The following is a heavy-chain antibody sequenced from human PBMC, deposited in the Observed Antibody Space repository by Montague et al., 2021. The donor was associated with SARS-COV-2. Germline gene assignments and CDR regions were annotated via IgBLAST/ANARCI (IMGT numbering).Heavy chain of an antibody. D-gene: IGHD2-15*01. Sequence: SETLSLTCSVSGDSIRSSGYYWTWIRQSPGKGLQWIGYIFYTGSTKFNPSLKSRVSMSLDTSKNHFSLRLSAVTAADTARYYCARAQNICFIANCVNYFDLWGLGALVTVSS. J-gene: IGHJ4*02. CDR2: IFYTGST. CDR3: ARAQNICFIANCVNYFDL. V-gene: IGHV4-61*03. CDR1: GDSIRSSGYY.